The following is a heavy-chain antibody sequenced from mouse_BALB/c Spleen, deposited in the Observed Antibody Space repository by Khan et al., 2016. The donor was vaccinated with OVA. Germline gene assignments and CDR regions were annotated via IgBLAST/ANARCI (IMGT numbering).Heavy chain of an antibody. Sequence: EVQLQESGPGLVKPSQSLSLSCSVTGYSITSGFYWNWIRQFPGNKLEWMGYISYDGTKNYNPSLKNRISITRDTSRNQFFLKMNSVTTEDTATCDLACCGSVDWFAYWGQGTLVTVSA. D-gene: IGHD1-1*01. J-gene: IGHJ3*01. V-gene: IGHV3-6*02. CDR3: ACCGSVDWFAY. CDR2: ISYDGTK. CDR1: GYSITSGFY.